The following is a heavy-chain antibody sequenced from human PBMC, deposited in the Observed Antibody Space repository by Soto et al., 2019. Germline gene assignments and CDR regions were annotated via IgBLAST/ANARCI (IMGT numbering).Heavy chain of an antibody. D-gene: IGHD6-19*01. Sequence: GGSLRLSCAASGFTFSSYGMHWVRQAPGKGLEWVAVISYDGSNKYYADSVKGRFTISRDNSKNTLYLQMNSLRAEDTAVYYCAKDHTEFDQADSGWYGYWGQGTLVTVSS. CDR1: GFTFSSYG. J-gene: IGHJ4*02. CDR2: ISYDGSNK. V-gene: IGHV3-30*18. CDR3: AKDHTEFDQADSGWYGY.